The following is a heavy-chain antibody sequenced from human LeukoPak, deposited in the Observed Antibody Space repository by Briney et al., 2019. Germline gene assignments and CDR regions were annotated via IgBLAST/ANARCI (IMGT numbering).Heavy chain of an antibody. V-gene: IGHV4-31*03. J-gene: IGHJ3*02. Sequence: SETLSLTCTVSGGSISSGGYYWSWIRQHPGKGLEWIGYIYYSGSTCYNPSLKSRVTISVDTSKNQFSLKLSSVTAADTAVYYCARDFSGYSAFDIWGQGTMVTVSS. CDR3: ARDFSGYSAFDI. D-gene: IGHD5-18*01. CDR2: IYYSGST. CDR1: GGSISSGGYY.